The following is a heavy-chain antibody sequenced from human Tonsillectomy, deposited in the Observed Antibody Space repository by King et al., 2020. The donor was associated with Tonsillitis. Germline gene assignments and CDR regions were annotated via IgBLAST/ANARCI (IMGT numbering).Heavy chain of an antibody. J-gene: IGHJ4*02. Sequence: LQLQESGPGLVKPSETLSLTCTVSGGSISSSNYYWGWIRQPPGKGLEWMGTIYYSGSTFYNPSLKSRVTISVDTSKNQFSLKMRSVTAADAAVVYCARHATGTTSHIVYWGQGTLVTVSS. CDR1: GGSISSSNYY. D-gene: IGHD1-7*01. CDR2: IYYSGST. V-gene: IGHV4-39*01. CDR3: ARHATGTTSHIVY.